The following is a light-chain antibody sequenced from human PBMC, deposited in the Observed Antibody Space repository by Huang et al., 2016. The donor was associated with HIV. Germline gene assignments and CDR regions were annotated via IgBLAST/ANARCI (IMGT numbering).Light chain of an antibody. CDR2: ELS. CDR1: QGLLYREKIY. CDR3: MQGKQLPYT. Sequence: DIVMTQTPLSLSVTRGQLASISCKSSQGLLYREKIYLYWYLQKPGQSPQLLIYELSNRVSGVPDRFSGSGSPTDFTLKISRVETEDVGVYYCMQGKQLPYTFGQGTRLEIK. V-gene: IGKV2-29*02. J-gene: IGKJ2*01.